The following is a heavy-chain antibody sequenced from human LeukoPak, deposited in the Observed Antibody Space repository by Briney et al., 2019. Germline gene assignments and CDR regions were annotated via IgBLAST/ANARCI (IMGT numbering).Heavy chain of an antibody. J-gene: IGHJ3*01. Sequence: ASVKVSCKASGYTFTSYTIHWVRQAPGQSLEWMGWISVGNGDSKCSQEFQGRVTLTRGTSATTAYLEVSSLRPEDMAVYYCARERGIRDAFDFWGQGTMVTVSS. CDR2: ISVGNGDS. CDR1: GYTFTSYT. V-gene: IGHV1-3*03. D-gene: IGHD1-14*01. CDR3: ARERGIRDAFDF.